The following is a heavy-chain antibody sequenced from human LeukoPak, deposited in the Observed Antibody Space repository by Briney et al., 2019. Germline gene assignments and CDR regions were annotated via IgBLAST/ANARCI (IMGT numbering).Heavy chain of an antibody. CDR3: ARDESSSWSPYWYFDL. J-gene: IGHJ2*01. CDR2: ITPIFGTA. CDR1: GGTFSRFT. V-gene: IGHV1-69*01. D-gene: IGHD6-13*01. Sequence: ASVKVSCKASGGTFSRFTISWVRQAPGQGFEWMGGITPIFGTANFAQKFQGRVSITADESTSTAFMELSSLRSEDTAVYYCARDESSSWSPYWYFDLWGRGTLVTVSS.